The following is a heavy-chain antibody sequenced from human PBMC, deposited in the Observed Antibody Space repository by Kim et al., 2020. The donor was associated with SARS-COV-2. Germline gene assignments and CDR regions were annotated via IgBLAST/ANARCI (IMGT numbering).Heavy chain of an antibody. CDR1: GFTSADPA. V-gene: IGHV3-9*02. D-gene: IGHD2-8*02. Sequence: GGSLRLSCIVSGFTSADPAMHWVRQAPGKGLEWVSGIFWNGGELDYADSVKGRFTISRDIASNTVYLQMDSLRPDDTAFYYCTKDGTAGGADVWGQGTTVTVSS. J-gene: IGHJ6*02. CDR3: TKDGTAGGADV. CDR2: IFWNGGEL.